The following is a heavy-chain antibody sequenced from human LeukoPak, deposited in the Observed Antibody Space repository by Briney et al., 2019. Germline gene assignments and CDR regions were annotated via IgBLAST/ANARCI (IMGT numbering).Heavy chain of an antibody. CDR2: ISGSGGST. Sequence: GGSLRLSCAASGFTFSSYAMSWVRQAPGKGLEWVSAISGSGGSTYYADSVKGRFTISRDNSKDTLYLQMNSLRAEDTAVYYCATENDFWSGYPLVWGQGTLVTVSS. J-gene: IGHJ4*02. CDR3: ATENDFWSGYPLV. D-gene: IGHD3-3*01. CDR1: GFTFSSYA. V-gene: IGHV3-23*01.